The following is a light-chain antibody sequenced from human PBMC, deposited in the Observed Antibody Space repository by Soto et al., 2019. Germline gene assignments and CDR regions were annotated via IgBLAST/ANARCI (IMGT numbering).Light chain of an antibody. Sequence: QSVLTQPPSVSGAPGQRVTISCTGSSSNIGAGYDVHWYQQLPGTAPKLLIYGNSNRPSGVPDRFSDSKSGTSASLAITGLHAEYEADYYCQSYYSSLSYVVGTGTKVTVL. CDR1: SSNIGAGYD. CDR3: QSYYSSLSYV. J-gene: IGLJ1*01. V-gene: IGLV1-40*01. CDR2: GNS.